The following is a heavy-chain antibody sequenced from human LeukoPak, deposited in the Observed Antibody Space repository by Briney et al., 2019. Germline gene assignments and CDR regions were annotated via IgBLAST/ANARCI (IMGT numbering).Heavy chain of an antibody. D-gene: IGHD3-3*01. J-gene: IGHJ4*02. CDR2: IYYSGST. CDR1: GGSISSYY. V-gene: IGHV4-59*01. Sequence: SETLSLTCTVSGGSISSYYWSWIRQPPGKGLEWIGYIYYSGSTNYNPSLKSRVTISVDTSKNQFSLKLSSVTAADTAVYYCAKFLGALRRFFDYWGQGTLVTVSS. CDR3: AKFLGALRRFFDY.